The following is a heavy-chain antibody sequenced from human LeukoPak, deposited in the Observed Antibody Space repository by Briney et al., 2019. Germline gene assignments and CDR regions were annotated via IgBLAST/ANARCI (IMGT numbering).Heavy chain of an antibody. Sequence: SETLSLTCTVSGYSISSGYYWGWIRQPPGKGLEWIGSIYHSGSTYYNPSLKSRVTISVDTSKNQFSLKLSSVTAADTAVYYCARSFGSGSYSHWGQGTLVTVSS. CDR3: ARSFGSGSYSH. CDR1: GYSISSGYY. J-gene: IGHJ4*02. V-gene: IGHV4-38-2*02. D-gene: IGHD3-10*01. CDR2: IYHSGST.